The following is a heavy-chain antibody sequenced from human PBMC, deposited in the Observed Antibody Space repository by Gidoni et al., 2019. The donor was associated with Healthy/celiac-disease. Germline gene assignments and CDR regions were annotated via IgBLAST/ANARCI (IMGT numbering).Heavy chain of an antibody. CDR2: IYWDDDK. Sequence: QITLKESGPTLVKPTQTLTLTCTFSGFSLSTSGVGVGWIRQPPGKALEWLALIYWDDDKRYSPSLKSRLTITKDTSKNQVVLTMTNMDPVDTATYYCAHRPDYYYDSSGYYSFDYWGQGTLVTVSS. J-gene: IGHJ4*02. D-gene: IGHD3-22*01. V-gene: IGHV2-5*02. CDR1: GFSLSTSGVG. CDR3: AHRPDYYYDSSGYYSFDY.